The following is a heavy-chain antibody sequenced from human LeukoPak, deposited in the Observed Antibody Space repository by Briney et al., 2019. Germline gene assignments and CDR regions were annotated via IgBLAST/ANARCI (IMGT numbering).Heavy chain of an antibody. D-gene: IGHD5-24*01. CDR3: ARSRDATYFDY. CDR1: GFTFSSYA. V-gene: IGHV3-30-3*01. J-gene: IGHJ4*02. Sequence: QTGGSLRLSCAASGFTFSSYAMHWVRQAPGKGLEWVAVISYDGSNKYYADSVKGRFTISRDNSKNTLYLQMNSLRAEDTAVYYCARSRDATYFDYWGQGTLVTVSS. CDR2: ISYDGSNK.